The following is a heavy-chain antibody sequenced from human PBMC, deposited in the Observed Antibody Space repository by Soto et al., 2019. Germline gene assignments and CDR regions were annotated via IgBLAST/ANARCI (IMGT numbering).Heavy chain of an antibody. CDR1: GGTFSSYT. J-gene: IGHJ6*02. CDR2: IIPILDIA. Sequence: QVQLVQSGAEVKKPGSSVKVSCKASGGTFSSYTISWVRQAPGQGLEWMGRIIPILDIANYAQRFQGRVTIXXDXSXKTAYMELSSLRSQNTAVYYCAISAAAAEYYYGMDVWGQGTTVTVSS. CDR3: AISAAAAEYYYGMDV. V-gene: IGHV1-69*02. D-gene: IGHD6-13*01.